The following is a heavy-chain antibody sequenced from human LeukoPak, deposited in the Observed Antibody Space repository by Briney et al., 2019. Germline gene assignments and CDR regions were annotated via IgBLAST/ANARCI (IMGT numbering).Heavy chain of an antibody. CDR2: IIPIFGIP. D-gene: IGHD3-10*01. CDR3: ARIGPRRILWFEECTCGWFDP. CDR1: GGTFSSYA. J-gene: IGHJ5*02. Sequence: GASVKVSCKASGGTFSSYAISWVRQAPGQGLEWMGGIIPIFGIPDSAQKFQGRLTITADESTSTAYMELRSLRSDDTAIYYCARIGPRRILWFEECTCGWFDPWGQGTLVTVSS. V-gene: IGHV1-69*13.